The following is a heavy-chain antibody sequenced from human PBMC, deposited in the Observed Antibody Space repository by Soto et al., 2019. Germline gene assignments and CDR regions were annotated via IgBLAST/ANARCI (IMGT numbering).Heavy chain of an antibody. CDR2: IIPIFGTA. J-gene: IGHJ4*02. V-gene: IGHV1-69*01. Sequence: QVQLVQSGAEVKKPGSSVKVSCKASGGTFSSYAISWVRQAPGHGLEWMGGIIPIFGTANYAQKFQGRVTITADESTSTAYMELSSLRSEDTAVYYCARGAHYYYGSGSYDPLDYWGQGTLVTVSS. CDR3: ARGAHYYYGSGSYDPLDY. D-gene: IGHD3-10*01. CDR1: GGTFSSYA.